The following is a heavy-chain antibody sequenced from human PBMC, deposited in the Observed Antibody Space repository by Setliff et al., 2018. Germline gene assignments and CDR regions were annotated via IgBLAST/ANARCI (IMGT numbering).Heavy chain of an antibody. CDR3: ARDRYYNSWSGTSITAPHDAFDI. D-gene: IGHD3-3*01. Sequence: GASVKVSCKASGYTLTNYHMHWVRQAPGQGLEWMGIINPSGGLTRYAQKFQGRVTMTRDTSTSTVYMEVSSLRSEDTAVYYCARDRYYNSWSGTSITAPHDAFDIWGQGTMVTVSS. V-gene: IGHV1-46*03. J-gene: IGHJ3*02. CDR1: GYTLTNYH. CDR2: INPSGGLT.